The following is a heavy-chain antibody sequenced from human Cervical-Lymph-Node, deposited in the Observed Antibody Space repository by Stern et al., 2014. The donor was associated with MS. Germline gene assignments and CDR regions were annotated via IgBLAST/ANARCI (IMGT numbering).Heavy chain of an antibody. CDR2: IIPIFGTT. J-gene: IGHJ6*02. D-gene: IGHD4-17*01. CDR3: ATPSTVTVAGMDV. CDR1: GGTFSTQA. V-gene: IGHV1-69*01. Sequence: VQLVESGAEVKKPGSSVKVSCKASGGTFSTQAINWVRQAPGQGLEWVGGIIPIFGTTNYAHQVHDRVHIHTDESTSTYYTGLSSLRSEDTAVYYCATPSTVTVAGMDVWGQGTTVTVSS.